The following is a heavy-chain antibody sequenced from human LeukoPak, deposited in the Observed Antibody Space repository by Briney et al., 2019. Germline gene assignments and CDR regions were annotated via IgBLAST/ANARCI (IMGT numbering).Heavy chain of an antibody. V-gene: IGHV1-69*04. Sequence: SVRVSCKASGGTFSSYAISWVRQAPGQGLEWMGRIIPILGIANYAQKFQGRVTITADKSTSTAYMALSSLRSEDTAVYYCANSGWSLRDYWGQGTLVTVSS. CDR1: GGTFSSYA. D-gene: IGHD6-19*01. CDR3: ANSGWSLRDY. J-gene: IGHJ4*02. CDR2: IIPILGIA.